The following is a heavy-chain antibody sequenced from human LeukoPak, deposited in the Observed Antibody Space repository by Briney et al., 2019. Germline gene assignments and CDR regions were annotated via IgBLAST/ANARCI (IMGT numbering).Heavy chain of an antibody. D-gene: IGHD3-22*01. CDR2: ISAYNGNT. Sequence: GASVKVSCKASGYTFTSYGISWVRQAPGQGLEWMGWISAYNGNTNYAQKLQGRVTMTTDTSTSTAYMELRSLRSDDTAVYYCARDRRRITMIVVVRPNFDYWGQGTLVTVSS. CDR3: ARDRRRITMIVVVRPNFDY. V-gene: IGHV1-18*01. CDR1: GYTFTSYG. J-gene: IGHJ4*02.